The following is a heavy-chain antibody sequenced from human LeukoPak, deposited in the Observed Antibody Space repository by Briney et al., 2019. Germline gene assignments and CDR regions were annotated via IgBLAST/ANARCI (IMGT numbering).Heavy chain of an antibody. J-gene: IGHJ6*03. CDR1: GYTFTGYY. D-gene: IGHD2-15*01. Sequence: ASVKVSCKASGYTFTGYYMHLVRQAPGQGLEWMGWINPNSGGTNYAQKFQGRVTMTRDTSISTAYMELSRLRSDDTAVYYCARDGRVVAAYNYYYMDVWGKGTTVTVSS. CDR2: INPNSGGT. CDR3: ARDGRVVAAYNYYYMDV. V-gene: IGHV1-2*02.